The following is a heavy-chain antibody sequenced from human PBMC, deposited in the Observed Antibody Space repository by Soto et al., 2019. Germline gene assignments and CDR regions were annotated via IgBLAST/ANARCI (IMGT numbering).Heavy chain of an antibody. CDR2: ISYDGSNK. D-gene: IGHD5-12*01. CDR3: AKGKTGIYSGYDPNGMDV. V-gene: IGHV3-30*18. CDR1: GFTFSSYG. J-gene: IGHJ6*02. Sequence: VVSRIISCAASGFTFSSYGMHWVRQAPGKGLEWVAVISYDGSNKYYADSVKGRFTISRDNSKNTLYLQMNSLRAEDTAVYYCAKGKTGIYSGYDPNGMDVWGQGTTVTVSS.